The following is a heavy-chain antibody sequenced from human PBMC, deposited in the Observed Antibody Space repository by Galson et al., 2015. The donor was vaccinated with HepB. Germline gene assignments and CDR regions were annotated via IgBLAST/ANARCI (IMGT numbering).Heavy chain of an antibody. Sequence: SLRLSCAASGFTFSSYSMNWVRQAPGKGLEWVSYISSSSSTIYYADSVKGRFTISRDNAKNSLYLQMNSLRDEDTAVYYCARTLPYYDILTGYSYYFDYWGQGTLVTVSS. CDR1: GFTFSSYS. CDR2: ISSSSSTI. D-gene: IGHD3-9*01. V-gene: IGHV3-48*02. CDR3: ARTLPYYDILTGYSYYFDY. J-gene: IGHJ4*02.